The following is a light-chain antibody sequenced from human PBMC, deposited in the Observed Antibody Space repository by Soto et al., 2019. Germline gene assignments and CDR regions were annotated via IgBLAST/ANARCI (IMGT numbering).Light chain of an antibody. Sequence: EIVMTQSPATLSVSPGERATLSCRASQSVRSNLAWYQQKPGQAPRLLIHGASTRATGVPARFSGSGSGTEFTLTITSLQPEDFVIYFCQQYNNWPPMYTFGQGTKLDIK. V-gene: IGKV3-15*01. CDR3: QQYNNWPPMYT. CDR1: QSVRSN. J-gene: IGKJ2*01. CDR2: GAS.